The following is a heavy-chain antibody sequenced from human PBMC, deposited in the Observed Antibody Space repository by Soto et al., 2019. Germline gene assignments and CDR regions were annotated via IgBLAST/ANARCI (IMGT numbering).Heavy chain of an antibody. J-gene: IGHJ4*02. D-gene: IGHD6-6*01. V-gene: IGHV4-59*01. Sequence: QVQLQESGPGLVKPSETLSLICSVYGGSISRYYWSWIRQPPGKGLELIGYIYYSGSTNYNPSLKSRVTISVDTAKNQFSLNLSSVTAADTAVYYCARSRGEYSSSAIEYWGQVTLVTVSS. CDR3: ARSRGEYSSSAIEY. CDR2: IYYSGST. CDR1: GGSISRYY.